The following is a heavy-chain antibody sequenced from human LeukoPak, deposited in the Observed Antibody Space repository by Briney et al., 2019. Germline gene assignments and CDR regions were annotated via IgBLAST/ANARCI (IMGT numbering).Heavy chain of an antibody. CDR2: ISSSGAST. CDR3: AVSSSWYHPVADY. CDR1: GFIFSSYV. V-gene: IGHV3-23*01. J-gene: IGHJ4*02. D-gene: IGHD6-13*01. Sequence: PGGSLRLSCAASGFIFSSYVMTWVRQAPGKGLEWVSGISSSGASTYYADSVKGRFTISRDNSKNTLYLQMNSLRVEDTAMYYCAVSSSWYHPVADYWGQGNPVTVSS.